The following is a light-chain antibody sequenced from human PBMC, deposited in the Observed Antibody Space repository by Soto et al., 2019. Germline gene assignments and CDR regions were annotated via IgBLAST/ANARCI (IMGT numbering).Light chain of an antibody. Sequence: QSALTQPGSVSGSPGQTITISCTGTSSDVGRYKYVSWYQQHPGKAPKLMIYDVSNRPSGVSNRFSGSKSGNTASLTISGLQAEDEADYYCSSYTGSSTVLFGGGTKVTVL. CDR2: DVS. CDR1: SSDVGRYKY. V-gene: IGLV2-14*01. J-gene: IGLJ2*01. CDR3: SSYTGSSTVL.